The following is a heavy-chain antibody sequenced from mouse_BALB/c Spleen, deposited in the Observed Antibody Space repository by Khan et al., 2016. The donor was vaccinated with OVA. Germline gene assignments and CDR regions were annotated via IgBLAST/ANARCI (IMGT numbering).Heavy chain of an antibody. J-gene: IGHJ3*01. Sequence: QVQLQQSGAELARPGASVKLSCKASGYTFTDYYINWVKQRTGQGLEWIGEISPGSGDTYYNEWFKGKATLTADKSSSTAYMQLSSLTSEASAVYVCARRNYFGYTFAYWGQGTLVTVSA. CDR2: ISPGSGDT. CDR1: GYTFTDYY. D-gene: IGHD1-2*01. CDR3: ARRNYFGYTFAY. V-gene: IGHV1-77*01.